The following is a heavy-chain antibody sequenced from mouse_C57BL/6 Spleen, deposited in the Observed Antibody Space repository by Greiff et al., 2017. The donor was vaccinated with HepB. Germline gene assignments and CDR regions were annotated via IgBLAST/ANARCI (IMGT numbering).Heavy chain of an antibody. D-gene: IGHD1-1*01. Sequence: QVQLQQPGAELVMPGASVKLSCKASGYTFTSYWMHWVKQRPGQGLEWIGEIDPSDSYTNYNQKFKGKSTLTVDKSSSTAYMQLSSLTSEDSAVYYCARRVEGDYYGSSSYWYFDVWGTGTTVTVSS. V-gene: IGHV1-69*01. CDR1: GYTFTSYW. CDR2: IDPSDSYT. J-gene: IGHJ1*03. CDR3: ARRVEGDYYGSSSYWYFDV.